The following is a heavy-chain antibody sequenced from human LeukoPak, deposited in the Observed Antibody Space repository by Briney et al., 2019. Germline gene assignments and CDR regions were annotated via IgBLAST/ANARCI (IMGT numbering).Heavy chain of an antibody. V-gene: IGHV3-23*01. CDR1: GFTFSSYA. CDR3: AKFLPPAEYYYYYMDV. CDR2: ISGSGGST. D-gene: IGHD1-14*01. Sequence: PGGSLRLSCAASGFTFSSYAMSWVRQAPGKGLEWVSAISGSGGSTYYADSVKGRFTISRDNSKNSLYLQMNSLRAEDTAVYYCAKFLPPAEYYYYYMDVWGKGTTVTVSS. J-gene: IGHJ6*03.